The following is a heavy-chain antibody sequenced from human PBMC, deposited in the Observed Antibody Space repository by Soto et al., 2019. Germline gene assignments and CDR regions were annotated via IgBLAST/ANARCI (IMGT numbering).Heavy chain of an antibody. V-gene: IGHV4-4*07. D-gene: IGHD6-6*01. J-gene: IGHJ4*02. Sequence: PSETLSLTCTVSGGSISSYYWSWIRQPAGKGLEWIGRIYTSGSTNYNPSLKSRVTISVDTSKNQFSLKLSSVTAADTAVYYCARDRGQLVPGYYFDYWGQGTLVTSPQ. CDR3: ARDRGQLVPGYYFDY. CDR1: GGSISSYY. CDR2: IYTSGST.